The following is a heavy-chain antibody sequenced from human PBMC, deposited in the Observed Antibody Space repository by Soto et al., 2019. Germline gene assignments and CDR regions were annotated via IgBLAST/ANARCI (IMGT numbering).Heavy chain of an antibody. CDR2: ISGGGGTT. CDR1: GFTFSSYA. Sequence: DVQLLESGGGLVQPGGSLRLSRAASGFTFSSYAMAWVRQAPGKGLEWVSVISGGGGTTYYAESVKGRFTISSDNSKKMLNLQMDSLRAEDTAVYHCAKTLVTMVRGKYYYMDVWGKGTTVSVYS. J-gene: IGHJ6*03. V-gene: IGHV3-23*01. CDR3: AKTLVTMVRGKYYYMDV. D-gene: IGHD3-10*01.